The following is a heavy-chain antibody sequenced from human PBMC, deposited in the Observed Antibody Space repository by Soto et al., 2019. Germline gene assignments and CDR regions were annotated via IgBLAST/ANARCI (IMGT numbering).Heavy chain of an antibody. CDR1: GFTFSNAW. J-gene: IGHJ6*02. D-gene: IGHD3-3*01. CDR3: TTVPDFWSGYNYYGMDV. CDR2: IKSKTDGGTT. V-gene: IGHV3-15*01. Sequence: GGSLRLSCAASGFTFSNAWMSWVRQAPGKGLEWVGRIKSKTDGGTTDYAAPVKGRFTISRDDSKNTLYLQMNSLKTEDTAVYYCTTVPDFWSGYNYYGMDVWGQGTTVTVSS.